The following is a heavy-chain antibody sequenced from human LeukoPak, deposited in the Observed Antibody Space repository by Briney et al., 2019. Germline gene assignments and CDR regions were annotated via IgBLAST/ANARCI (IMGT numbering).Heavy chain of an antibody. CDR3: ARVQLTTVTGYFDY. D-gene: IGHD4-17*01. CDR2: IYTSGST. V-gene: IGHV4-4*07. CDR1: GGSISSYY. Sequence: SETLSLTCTVSGGSISSYYWSWIRQPAGKGLEWIWRIYTSGSTNYNPSLKSRVTMSVDTSKNQFSLKLSSVTAADTAVYYCARVQLTTVTGYFDYWGQGTLVTVSS. J-gene: IGHJ4*02.